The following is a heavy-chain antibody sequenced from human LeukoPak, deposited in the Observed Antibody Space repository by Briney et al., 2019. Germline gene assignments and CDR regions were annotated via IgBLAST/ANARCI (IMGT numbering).Heavy chain of an antibody. CDR1: GFTFSSYA. V-gene: IGHV3-23*01. CDR3: AKEGTVMTTVTTGWLDP. Sequence: PGGSLRLSCAASGFTFSSYAMSWVRQAPGKGLEWVSAISGSGGSTYYADSVKGRFTISRDNSKNTLYLQMNSLRAEDTAVYYCAKEGTVMTTVTTGWLDPXGQGTQXTVSS. D-gene: IGHD4-17*01. J-gene: IGHJ5*02. CDR2: ISGSGGST.